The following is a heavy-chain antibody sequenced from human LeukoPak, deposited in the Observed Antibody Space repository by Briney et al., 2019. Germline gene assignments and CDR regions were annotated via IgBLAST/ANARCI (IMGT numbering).Heavy chain of an antibody. Sequence: PGGSLRLSCAASGFTFSSYAMSWVRQAPGKGLEWVSAISGSGGSTYYADSVKGRFTISRDSSKNTLYLQMNSLRAEDTAVYYCAKCRMVATGSFDYWGQGTLVTVSS. D-gene: IGHD5-12*01. J-gene: IGHJ4*02. CDR2: ISGSGGST. CDR1: GFTFSSYA. CDR3: AKCRMVATGSFDY. V-gene: IGHV3-23*01.